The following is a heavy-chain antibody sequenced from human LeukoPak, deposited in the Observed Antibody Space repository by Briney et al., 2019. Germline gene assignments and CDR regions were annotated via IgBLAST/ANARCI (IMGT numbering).Heavy chain of an antibody. J-gene: IGHJ3*02. CDR1: GFTFSGYD. CDR2: ISIGGDT. V-gene: IGHV3-13*01. CDR3: ARAHVGWGLAFDI. Sequence: PGGSLRLSCAASGFTFSGYDMHWVRHGPGQGLEWVAAISIGGDTYYPGSVKGRFTISRENAKNSFYLQMNSLRAGDTSIYYCARAHVGWGLAFDIWGQGTVVIVSS. D-gene: IGHD3-16*01.